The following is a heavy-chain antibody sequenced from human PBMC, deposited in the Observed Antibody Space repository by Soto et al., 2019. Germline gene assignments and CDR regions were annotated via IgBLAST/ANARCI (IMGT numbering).Heavy chain of an antibody. CDR1: GYTFTSYG. D-gene: IGHD4-17*01. J-gene: IGHJ4*02. CDR3: ARVNHDYGDYGAPSDFDY. Sequence: QVQLVQSGAEVKKPGASVKVSCKASGYTFTSYGISWVRQAPGQGLEWMGWISTYNGNTNYAQKLQGRVTMTTDTSTSTAYMDLRSLRSDDTVVYYCARVNHDYGDYGAPSDFDYWGPGTLVTVSS. V-gene: IGHV1-18*04. CDR2: ISTYNGNT.